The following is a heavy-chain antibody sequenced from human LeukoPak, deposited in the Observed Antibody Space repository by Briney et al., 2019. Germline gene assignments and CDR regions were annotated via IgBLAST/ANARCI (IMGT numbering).Heavy chain of an antibody. D-gene: IGHD2-15*01. CDR3: APQLAYCRGGNRETVYYFDY. Sequence: GGSLRLSCAASGFTFSNYAMHWVRQAPGKGLEWVAVVSYNEANKYFAASVKGRFTISRDNSKNTLYLQMNSLRAEDTAVYYCAPQLAYCRGGNRETVYYFDYWGPGTLVTVSS. J-gene: IGHJ4*02. CDR1: GFTFSNYA. V-gene: IGHV3-30*04. CDR2: VSYNEANK.